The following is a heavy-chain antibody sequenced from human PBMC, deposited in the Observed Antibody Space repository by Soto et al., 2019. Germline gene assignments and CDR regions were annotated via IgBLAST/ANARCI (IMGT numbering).Heavy chain of an antibody. J-gene: IGHJ6*02. D-gene: IGHD1-1*01. CDR3: ARVTPGNNLYYFSSLDF. CDR1: EFTFSTYA. V-gene: IGHV3-23*01. Sequence: ELKLLEIGGGLVQPGGSLRLSCAASEFTFSTYAMTWVRQAPGRGLQWVATISDSGDITYYADSVKGRFTISRDNSRNTLYLQMNTLRPEDTGVYYCARVTPGNNLYYFSSLDFWGQGTSVTVSS. CDR2: ISDSGDIT.